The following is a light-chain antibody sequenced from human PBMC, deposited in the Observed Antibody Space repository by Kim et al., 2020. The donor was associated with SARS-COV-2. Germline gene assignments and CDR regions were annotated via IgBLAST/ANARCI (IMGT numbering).Light chain of an antibody. J-gene: IGLJ1*01. CDR1: SSDVGTYNY. CDR3: SSYTSSSFYV. CDR2: DVS. Sequence: QSALTQPASVSGSPGQSITISCTGTSSDVGTYNYVSWYQQHPGKAPKLMIYDVSNRPLGVSNRFSGSKSGNTASLTISWLQTEDEADYYCSSYTSSSFYVFGTGTKVTVL. V-gene: IGLV2-14*03.